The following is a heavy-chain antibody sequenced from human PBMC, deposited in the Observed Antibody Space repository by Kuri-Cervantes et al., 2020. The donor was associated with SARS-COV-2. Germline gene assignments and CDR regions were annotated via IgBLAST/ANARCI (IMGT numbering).Heavy chain of an antibody. CDR1: GYTFTGYY. V-gene: IGHV1-2*02. CDR2: INPNSGGT. D-gene: IGHD3-3*01. Sequence: ASVKVSCKASGYTFTGYYMHWVRQAPGQGLEWMGWINPNSGGTNYAQKFQGRVTMTRDTSISTAYMELSRLRSDDTAVYYCARGYTIFGVVGYFDLWGRGTLVTCSS. J-gene: IGHJ2*01. CDR3: ARGYTIFGVVGYFDL.